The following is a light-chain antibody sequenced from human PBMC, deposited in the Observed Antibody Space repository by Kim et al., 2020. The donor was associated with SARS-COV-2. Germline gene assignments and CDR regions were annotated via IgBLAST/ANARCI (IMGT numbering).Light chain of an antibody. CDR2: NVN. Sequence: QSALTQPASVSGSPGQSITISCTGTSSDVGGHNTVSWYQQHPGKVPKVIIYNVNKRPSGVSNRISGSKSGNTASLTISGLQAEDEADYYCSSYTLSQTYVFGTGTQVTVL. V-gene: IGLV2-14*01. CDR3: SSYTLSQTYV. CDR1: SSDVGGHNT. J-gene: IGLJ1*01.